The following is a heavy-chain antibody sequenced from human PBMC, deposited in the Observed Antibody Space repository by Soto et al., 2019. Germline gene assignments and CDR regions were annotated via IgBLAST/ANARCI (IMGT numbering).Heavy chain of an antibody. CDR2: IIPIFGTA. CDR1: GGTFSSYA. Sequence: QVQLVQSGAEVKKPGSSVKVSCKASGGTFSSYAISWVRQAPGQGLEWMGGIIPIFGTANYAQKCQGRVTITADESTSTDYMELSSLRSEDTAVYYCASPTKPLYYYYGMDVWGQGTTVTVSS. CDR3: ASPTKPLYYYYGMDV. J-gene: IGHJ6*02. V-gene: IGHV1-69*12. D-gene: IGHD1-1*01.